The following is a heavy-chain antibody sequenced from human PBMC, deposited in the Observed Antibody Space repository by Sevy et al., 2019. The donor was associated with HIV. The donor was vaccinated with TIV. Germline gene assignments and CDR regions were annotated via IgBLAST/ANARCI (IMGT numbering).Heavy chain of an antibody. CDR1: GGTFSSYA. Sequence: ASVKVSCKASGGTFSSYAISWVRQAPGQGLEWMGGIIPIFGTANYAQKFQGRVTITADKSTSTAYMELSSLRSEDTAVYYCARDRGDCTNGVCYRWFDPWGQRTLVTVSS. CDR2: IIPIFGTA. V-gene: IGHV1-69*06. CDR3: ARDRGDCTNGVCYRWFDP. J-gene: IGHJ5*02. D-gene: IGHD2-8*01.